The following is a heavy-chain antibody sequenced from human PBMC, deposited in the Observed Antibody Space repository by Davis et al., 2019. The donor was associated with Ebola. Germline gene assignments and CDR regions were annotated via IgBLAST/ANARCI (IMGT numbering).Heavy chain of an antibody. Sequence: PGGSLRLSCAASGFRFSDNAMHWVRQAPGKGLEWVAVISFDGSNKYYGDSVQGRFTISRDNAKSTLYLQMNSLRAEDTAVYYCAREGYYDFWSGRGDRPMDVWGQGTTVTVSS. CDR3: AREGYYDFWSGRGDRPMDV. J-gene: IGHJ6*02. D-gene: IGHD3-3*01. CDR2: ISFDGSNK. CDR1: GFRFSDNA. V-gene: IGHV3-30-3*01.